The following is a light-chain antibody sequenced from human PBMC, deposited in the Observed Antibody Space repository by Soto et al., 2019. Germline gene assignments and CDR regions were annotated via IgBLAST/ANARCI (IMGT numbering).Light chain of an antibody. CDR2: AAS. Sequence: DIQVTQSPSSLSASVGDRVTITCRASQFIDDFLNWFQQRPGKAPKLLIYAASSLQSGVPSRFSGSGSGTDFTLTISSLQPEDFATYYCQQSYSTPRTFGQGTKVEIK. CDR1: QFIDDF. J-gene: IGKJ1*01. CDR3: QQSYSTPRT. V-gene: IGKV1-39*01.